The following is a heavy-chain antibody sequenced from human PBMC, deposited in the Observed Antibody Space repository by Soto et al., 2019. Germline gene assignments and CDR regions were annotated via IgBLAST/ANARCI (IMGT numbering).Heavy chain of an antibody. J-gene: IGHJ5*02. CDR2: IIAIFGTA. V-gene: IGHV1-69*12. CDR3: GGTVGTAPDWFDP. CDR1: GGTFSSYA. D-gene: IGHD4-17*01. Sequence: QVQLVQSGAEVKKPGSSVKVSCKASGGTFSSYAISWVRQAPGQGLEWMGGIIAIFGTANYAQKFQGRVRTPADGSTRTASVEPSSLRSERTAVYYCGGTVGTAPDWFDPWGRGTLVTVSS.